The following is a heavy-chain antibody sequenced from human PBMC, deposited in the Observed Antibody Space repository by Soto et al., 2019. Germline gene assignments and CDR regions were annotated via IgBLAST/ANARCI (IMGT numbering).Heavy chain of an antibody. CDR1: GGSISSSSYY. CDR2: IYYSGST. J-gene: IGHJ6*02. Sequence: SETLSLTCTVSGGSISSSSYYWGWIRQPPGKGLEWIGSIYYSGSTYYNPSLKSRVTISVGTSKNQFSLKLSSVTAADTAVYYCAGEGIAVAGSKFGMDVWGQGTTVTVSS. V-gene: IGHV4-39*02. D-gene: IGHD6-19*01. CDR3: AGEGIAVAGSKFGMDV.